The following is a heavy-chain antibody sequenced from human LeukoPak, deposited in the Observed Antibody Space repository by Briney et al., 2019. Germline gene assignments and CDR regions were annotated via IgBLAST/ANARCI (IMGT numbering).Heavy chain of an antibody. D-gene: IGHD3-10*01. J-gene: IGHJ5*02. V-gene: IGHV5-51*01. CDR1: GYSFTSYW. CDR3: AVGSGSYYNEVWFDP. CDR2: IYPGDSDT. Sequence: NLGESLKISCKGSGYSFTSYWIGWVRQLPGKGLEWMGIIYPGDSDTRYSPSFQGQVTISADKSISTAYLQWSSLKASDTAMYYCAVGSGSYYNEVWFDPWGQGTLVTVSS.